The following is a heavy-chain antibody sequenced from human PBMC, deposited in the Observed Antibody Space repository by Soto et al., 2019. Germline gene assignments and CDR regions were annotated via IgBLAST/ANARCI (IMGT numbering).Heavy chain of an antibody. CDR2: IFFTGNI. CDR1: GASLSSISYY. CDR3: ASRHCSGGSCYNPGFGS. V-gene: IGHV4-39*01. D-gene: IGHD2-15*01. J-gene: IGHJ4*01. Sequence: LSLTCTVSGASLSSISYYWGWIRQPPGKGLEWVGSIFFTGNIYCNPSLKSRVTISVDTSRNQFSLMVNSVTAADTAVYYCASRHCSGGSCYNPGFGSWGHVALVTASS.